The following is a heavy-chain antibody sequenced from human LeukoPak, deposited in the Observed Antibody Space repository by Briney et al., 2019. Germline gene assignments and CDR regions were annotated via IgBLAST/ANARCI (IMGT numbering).Heavy chain of an antibody. CDR3: AKYSSGSFYYYMDV. CDR1: GFTFDDYG. J-gene: IGHJ6*03. Sequence: TGGSLRHSCAASGFTFDDYGMSWVRQAPGKGLEWVSGINWNGGSTGYADSVKGRFTISRDNAKNSLYLQMNSLRAEDTALYHCAKYSSGSFYYYMDVWGKGTTGSLSS. V-gene: IGHV3-20*01. CDR2: INWNGGST. D-gene: IGHD6-19*01.